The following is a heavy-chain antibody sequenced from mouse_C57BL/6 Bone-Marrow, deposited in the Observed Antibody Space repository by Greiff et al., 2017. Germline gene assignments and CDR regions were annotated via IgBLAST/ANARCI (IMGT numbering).Heavy chain of an antibody. CDR1: GCTFTSYW. CDR2: IDPSDSYT. J-gene: IGHJ4*01. CDR3: ARGGWLLRNYAMDY. Sequence: QVQLQQPGAELVMPGASVKLSCKASGCTFTSYWMHWVKQRPGQGLEWIGEIDPSDSYTNYNQKFKGKSTLTVDKSSSTAYMQLSSLTSEDSAVYYCARGGWLLRNYAMDYWGQGTSVTVSS. V-gene: IGHV1-69*01. D-gene: IGHD2-3*01.